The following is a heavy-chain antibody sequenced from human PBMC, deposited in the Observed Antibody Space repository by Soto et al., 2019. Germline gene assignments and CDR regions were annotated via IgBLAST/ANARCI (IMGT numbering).Heavy chain of an antibody. CDR3: ARGVVVVVTAIRGGAEYFQH. CDR2: IIPILGIA. CDR1: GGTFSSYT. D-gene: IGHD2-21*02. J-gene: IGHJ1*01. Sequence: QVQLVQSGAEVKKPGSSVKVSCKASGGTFSSYTISWVRQAPGQGLEWMGRIIPILGIANYAQKFQGRVTITADKSTSTAYMELSSLRSEDTAVYYCARGVVVVVTAIRGGAEYFQHWGQGTLVTVSS. V-gene: IGHV1-69*02.